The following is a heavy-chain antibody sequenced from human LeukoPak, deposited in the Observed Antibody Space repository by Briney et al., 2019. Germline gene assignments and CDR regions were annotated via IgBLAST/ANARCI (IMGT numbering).Heavy chain of an antibody. J-gene: IGHJ4*02. CDR2: ISWNGGST. Sequence: GGSLRLSCAASGFTFDDYAMHWVRQAPGKGLEWVSLISWNGGSTYYADSVKGRFTISRDNSKNSLYLQMNSLKPEATAVYYCARVAEAAAFDSWGQGTLVTVSS. D-gene: IGHD6-13*01. V-gene: IGHV3-43D*03. CDR1: GFTFDDYA. CDR3: ARVAEAAAFDS.